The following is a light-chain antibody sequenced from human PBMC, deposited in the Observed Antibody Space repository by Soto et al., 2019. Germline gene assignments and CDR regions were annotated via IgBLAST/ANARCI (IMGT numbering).Light chain of an antibody. Sequence: DIQLTQSPSSLSASVGDRVTITCRASHTISNYLNWYQQKPGKAPKLLIYSASTLQSGVPSRFSGSGSGTDFTLTISSLQPEDFATYYCQRCYSTLSWTFGQGTKVDIK. CDR1: HTISNY. CDR2: SAS. CDR3: QRCYSTLSWT. J-gene: IGKJ1*01. V-gene: IGKV1-39*01.